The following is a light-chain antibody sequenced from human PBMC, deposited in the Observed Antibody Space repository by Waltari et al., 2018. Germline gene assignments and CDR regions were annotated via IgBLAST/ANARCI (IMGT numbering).Light chain of an antibody. CDR2: AAS. V-gene: IGKV1-NL1*01. CDR3: QQYYSTPT. Sequence: DIQMTQSPSSLSASVGDRVTITCRASRGISNSLAWYQQKPGKAPKLLLYAASRLESGVPSRFSGSGSGTDYTLTISSLQPEDFATYYCQQYYSTPTFGQGTKLEI. J-gene: IGKJ2*01. CDR1: RGISNS.